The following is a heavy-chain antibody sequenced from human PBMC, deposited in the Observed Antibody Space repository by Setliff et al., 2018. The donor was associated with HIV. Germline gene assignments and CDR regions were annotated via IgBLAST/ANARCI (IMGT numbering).Heavy chain of an antibody. J-gene: IGHJ4*02. D-gene: IGHD1-1*01. CDR2: ISSHIGKNT. Sequence: GGSLRLSCAASGFSFRDYYMNWIRQAPGKGLEWVSYISSHIGKNTNYADSVKGRFTISRDSTNNLLYLQMNSLRAEDTAIYFCARDFTELASFDYWGQGTLVTVSS. V-gene: IGHV3-11*04. CDR1: GFSFRDYY. CDR3: ARDFTELASFDY.